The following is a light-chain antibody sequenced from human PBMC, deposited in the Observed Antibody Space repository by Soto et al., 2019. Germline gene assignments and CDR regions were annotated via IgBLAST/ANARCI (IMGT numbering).Light chain of an antibody. CDR1: QSVSSSY. Sequence: EIVLTQSPGTLSLSPGERATLSCRASQSVSSSYLAWYQQKPGQAPRLLIYGASSRSTGIPDRFSGSGSGTDFPLTISRLEPEDFAVYYCQQYGSSPLSFGPWTKVDIK. CDR2: GAS. CDR3: QQYGSSPLS. V-gene: IGKV3-20*01. J-gene: IGKJ3*01.